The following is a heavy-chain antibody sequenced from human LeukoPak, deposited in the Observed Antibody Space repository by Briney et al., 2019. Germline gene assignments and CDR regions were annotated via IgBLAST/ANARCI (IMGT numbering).Heavy chain of an antibody. V-gene: IGHV5-51*01. J-gene: IGHJ6*04. Sequence: ISCKGXGYSFTSYWIGWVRQMPGKGLEWMGIIYPGDSDTRYSPSFQGQVTISADKSISTAYLQWSSLKAPDTAMYYCARLTGSGRGYYGMDVWGKGTTVTVSS. D-gene: IGHD3-10*01. CDR2: IYPGDSDT. CDR1: GYSFTSYW. CDR3: ARLTGSGRGYYGMDV.